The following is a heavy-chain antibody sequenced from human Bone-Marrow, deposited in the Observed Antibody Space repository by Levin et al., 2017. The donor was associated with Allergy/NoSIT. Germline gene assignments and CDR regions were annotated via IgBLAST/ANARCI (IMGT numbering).Heavy chain of an antibody. Sequence: GESLKISCAASGFTFSSYAMNWVRQSPEKGLEWVASITSSSNYKHYADSVKGRVTISRDSDEKSVYLQLDSLRVEDTAIYYCGANSGSGTYYGYWGQGTLVTVSS. D-gene: IGHD3-10*01. J-gene: IGHJ4*02. V-gene: IGHV3-21*01. CDR2: ITSSSNYK. CDR1: GFTFSSYA. CDR3: GANSGSGTYYGY.